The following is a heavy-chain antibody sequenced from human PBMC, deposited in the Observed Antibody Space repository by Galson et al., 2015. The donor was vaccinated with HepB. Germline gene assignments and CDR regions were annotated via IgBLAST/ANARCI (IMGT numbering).Heavy chain of an antibody. V-gene: IGHV3-48*01. CDR2: ISSSSSTI. Sequence: SLRLSCAASGFTFSSYSMNWVRQAPGKGLEWVSYISSSSSTIYYADSVKGRFTISRDNAKNSLYLQMNSLRAEDTAVYYCAILHGGDIVVVPAAFDAFDIWGQGTMVTVSS. CDR1: GFTFSSYS. CDR3: AILHGGDIVVVPAAFDAFDI. D-gene: IGHD2-2*01. J-gene: IGHJ3*02.